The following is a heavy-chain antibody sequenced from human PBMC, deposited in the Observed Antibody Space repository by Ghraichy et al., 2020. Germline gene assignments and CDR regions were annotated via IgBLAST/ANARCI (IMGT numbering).Heavy chain of an antibody. CDR3: ASRYCANGVCRKKFDY. Sequence: SETLSLTCAVYGGSFSGYYWSWIRQPPGKGLEWIGEINHSGSTNYNPSLKSRVTISVDTSKNQFSLKLTSVTAADTAVYYCASRYCANGVCRKKFDYWGQGALVTVSS. CDR2: INHSGST. J-gene: IGHJ4*02. CDR1: GGSFSGYY. D-gene: IGHD2-8*01. V-gene: IGHV4-34*01.